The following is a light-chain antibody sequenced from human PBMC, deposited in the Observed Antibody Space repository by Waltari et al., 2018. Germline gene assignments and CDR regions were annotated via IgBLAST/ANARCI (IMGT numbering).Light chain of an antibody. V-gene: IGKV3-20*01. CDR3: QHYLRLPVT. CDR1: QSVSRAF. CDR2: GAS. J-gene: IGKJ1*01. Sequence: EIVLTQSPGTLSLSPGERAPASCRTRQSVSRAFAWYQQKPVQAPRLLIYGASTRATGIPDRFSGSGSGTDFSLTISRLEPDDFAVYYCQHYLRLPVTFGQGTTVEI.